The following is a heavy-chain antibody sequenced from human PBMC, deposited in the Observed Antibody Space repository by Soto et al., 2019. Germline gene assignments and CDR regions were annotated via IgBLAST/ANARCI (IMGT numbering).Heavy chain of an antibody. J-gene: IGHJ5*02. CDR1: GGSLSSSDYN. CDR3: ASPKIAFYNWFDP. Sequence: PSETLSLTCTVSGGSLSSSDYNWGWIRQPPGKGLEWIGSIYYSGSTYYNPSLKSRVTISVDTSKNQFSLKLSSVTAADTAVYYCASPKIAFYNWFDPWXQGTLVTVSS. CDR2: IYYSGST. V-gene: IGHV4-39*01. D-gene: IGHD3-3*02.